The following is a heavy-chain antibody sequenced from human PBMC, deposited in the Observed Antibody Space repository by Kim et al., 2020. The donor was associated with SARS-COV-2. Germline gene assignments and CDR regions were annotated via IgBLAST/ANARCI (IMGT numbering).Heavy chain of an antibody. Sequence: ERKGEGKGLAWMGIINPSGGSTSYAQKFQGRVTMTRDTSTSTVYMELSSPRYEDTAVYYCARDFSVQLSFAVDYLVQGT. CDR2: INPSGGST. V-gene: IGHV1-46*01. CDR3: ARDFSVQLSFAVDY. J-gene: IGHJ4*02. D-gene: IGHD1-1*01.